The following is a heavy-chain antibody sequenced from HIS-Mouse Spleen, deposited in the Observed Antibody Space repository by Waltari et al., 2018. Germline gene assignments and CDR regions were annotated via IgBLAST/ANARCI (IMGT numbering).Heavy chain of an antibody. Sequence: QLQLQESGPGLVKPSETLSLTCTVSGGSISSSSYYWGWVRKPPGRGLEWIGSIYYSGSTYSNPSLKSRVTISVDTSKNQFSLKLSSVTAADTAVYYCARDRELYFDYWGQGTLVTVSS. J-gene: IGHJ4*02. CDR3: ARDRELYFDY. CDR1: GGSISSSSYY. CDR2: IYYSGST. V-gene: IGHV4-39*07. D-gene: IGHD1-26*01.